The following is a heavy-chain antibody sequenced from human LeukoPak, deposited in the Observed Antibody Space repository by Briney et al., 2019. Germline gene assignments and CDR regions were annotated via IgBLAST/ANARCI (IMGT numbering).Heavy chain of an antibody. CDR2: IGTAGDT. Sequence: PGGSLRLSCAASGFTFSSYDMHWVRQATGKGLEWVSAIGTAGDTYYPGSVKGRFTISRENAKNSLYLQMNSLRAGDTAVYYCARSLAAAEFDYWGQGTLVTVSS. J-gene: IGHJ4*02. CDR3: ARSLAAAEFDY. CDR1: GFTFSSYD. V-gene: IGHV3-13*01. D-gene: IGHD6-13*01.